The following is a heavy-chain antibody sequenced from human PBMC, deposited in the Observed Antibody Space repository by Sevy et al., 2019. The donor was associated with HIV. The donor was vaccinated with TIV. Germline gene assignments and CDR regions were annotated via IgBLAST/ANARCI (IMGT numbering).Heavy chain of an antibody. D-gene: IGHD1-1*01. CDR2: INPNDGVR. V-gene: IGHV1-2*02. J-gene: IGHJ6*02. Sequence: ASVKVSCKASGYTFTDYYIHWVRQAPGQGLEWMAWINPNDGVRNYAQRFQGGVTVTRDTSISTAYMELRRLRSDDTAIYYCARLTTMPTSDLYGTDVWGQGTTVTVSS. CDR3: ARLTTMPTSDLYGTDV. CDR1: GYTFTDYY.